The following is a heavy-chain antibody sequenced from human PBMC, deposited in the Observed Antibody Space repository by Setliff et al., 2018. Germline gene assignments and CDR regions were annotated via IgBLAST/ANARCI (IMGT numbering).Heavy chain of an antibody. J-gene: IGHJ5*02. D-gene: IGHD3-22*01. CDR2: IYSSGST. V-gene: IGHV4-59*01. CDR1: DVSISGYY. Sequence: NPSETLSLTCTVSDVSISGYYWSWIRQPAGKGLEWIGYIYSSGSTNYNPSLKSRVTISVDTSKNQFSLKLSSVTAADTAVYYCARAAKYDSSSYYGLWLDPWGQGTLVTVSS. CDR3: ARAAKYDSSSYYGLWLDP.